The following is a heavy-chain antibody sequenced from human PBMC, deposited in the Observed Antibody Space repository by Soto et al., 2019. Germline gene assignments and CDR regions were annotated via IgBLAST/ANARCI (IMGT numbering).Heavy chain of an antibody. CDR3: ARVGSCYYLFDY. CDR1: GGSISSGGYY. J-gene: IGHJ4*02. CDR2: IYYSGST. D-gene: IGHD3-22*01. Sequence: QVQLQESGPGLVKPSQTLSLTCTVSGGSISSGGYYWSWIRQHPGKGLEWIGYIYYSGSTYYNPYLKHRVTISVDTSKNQFSLKLSSVTAADTAVYYCARVGSCYYLFDYWGQGTLVTVSS. V-gene: IGHV4-31*03.